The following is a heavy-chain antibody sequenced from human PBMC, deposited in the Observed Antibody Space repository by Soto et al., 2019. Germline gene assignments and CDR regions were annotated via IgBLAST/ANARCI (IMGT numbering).Heavy chain of an antibody. CDR2: VKQDGSEK. J-gene: IGHJ4*02. CDR3: ARGGGHTYGRLPGVY. D-gene: IGHD5-18*01. V-gene: IGHV3-7*05. CDR1: GFTFSTYW. Sequence: EVQLVESGGGLVQPGGSLRLSCAASGFTFSTYWMTWVRQAPGKGLEWVAHVKQDGSEKYNVDSVKGRFTISRDHAKNSLYLQMNSLRAEDTAVYYCARGGGHTYGRLPGVYWGQGILVTVSS.